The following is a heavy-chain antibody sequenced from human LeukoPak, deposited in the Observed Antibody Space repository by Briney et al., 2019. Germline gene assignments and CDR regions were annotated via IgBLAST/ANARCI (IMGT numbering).Heavy chain of an antibody. Sequence: ASVKVSCKASGYTFTGYYMHWVRQAPGQGLEWMGWINPNSGGTNYAQKSQGRVTMTRDTPISTAYMELSRLRSDDTAVYYCASSGWSPDAFDIWGQGTMVTVSS. D-gene: IGHD6-19*01. J-gene: IGHJ3*02. V-gene: IGHV1-2*02. CDR2: INPNSGGT. CDR3: ASSGWSPDAFDI. CDR1: GYTFTGYY.